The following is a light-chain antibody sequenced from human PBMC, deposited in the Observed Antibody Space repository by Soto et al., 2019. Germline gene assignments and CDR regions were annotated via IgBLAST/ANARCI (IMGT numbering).Light chain of an antibody. J-gene: IGKJ5*01. CDR1: HTVSNY. CDR3: QQRINCRRCN. Sequence: EIGLTQSPSTPSLFPRERAIVSCTASHTVSNYFACFQQKPGQAPRLLIYDAFNRASGIPTRFSGSGSGSDFTLTVSSLAPEDFALYYYQQRINCRRCNFGQGTRLE. CDR2: DAF. V-gene: IGKV3-11*01.